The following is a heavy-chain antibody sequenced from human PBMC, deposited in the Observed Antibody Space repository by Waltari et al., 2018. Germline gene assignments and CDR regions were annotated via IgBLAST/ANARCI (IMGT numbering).Heavy chain of an antibody. CDR3: ARADYYYDKNWFDP. D-gene: IGHD3-22*01. CDR2: VHYSGST. Sequence: QVQLQESGPGLVKPSQTLSLTCTVSGVSISSGDDHWNWIRQPPGKGLEWIGYVHYSGSTYYNPSLKSRLTISVDTSKNQFYLHLNSVTAADTAVYYCARADYYYDKNWFDPWGQGTPVTVSS. J-gene: IGHJ5*02. V-gene: IGHV4-30-4*08. CDR1: GVSISSGDDH.